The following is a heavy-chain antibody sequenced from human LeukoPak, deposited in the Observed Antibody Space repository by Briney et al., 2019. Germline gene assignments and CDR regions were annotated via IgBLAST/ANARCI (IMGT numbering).Heavy chain of an antibody. V-gene: IGHV3-15*01. CDR3: VTEVRGSFPT. D-gene: IGHD1-26*01. CDR1: GFTLTNAW. Sequence: VGSLRLSCAASGFTLTNAWMNSGRGAPSKGLECGGLITSIVNGETRDYAARVKCRFTISSDDSGNTLCLQMTSLKSEDTAVYYCVTEVRGSFPTWGQRTLVTVSS. J-gene: IGHJ4*02. CDR2: ITSIVNGETR.